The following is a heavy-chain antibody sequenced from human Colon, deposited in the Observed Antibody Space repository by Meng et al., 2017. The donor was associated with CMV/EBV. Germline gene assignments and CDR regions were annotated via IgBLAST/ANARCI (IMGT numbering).Heavy chain of an antibody. CDR3: ARLPVIVGATKHFYY. D-gene: IGHD1-26*01. J-gene: IGHJ4*02. CDR2: IKQDGSEK. CDR1: GFLFTEFG. V-gene: IGHV3-7*01. Sequence: GESLKISWAASGFLFTEFGMHWVRQAPGKRLEWVANIKQDGSEKYYVDSVKGRFTISRDNAKNSLYLQMNSLRAEDTAVYYCARLPVIVGATKHFYYWGQVTLATVSS.